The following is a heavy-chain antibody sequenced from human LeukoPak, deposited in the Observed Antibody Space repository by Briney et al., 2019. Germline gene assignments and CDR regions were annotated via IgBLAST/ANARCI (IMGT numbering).Heavy chain of an antibody. D-gene: IGHD3-9*01. CDR2: ISGSGGST. Sequence: PGGSLRLSCAASGFTFSSYAMSWVRQAPGKGLEWVSAISGSGGSTYYADSVKGRFTISRDNSKNTLHLQMNSLRAEDTAVYYCAKDQSDILTGYQADYWGQGTLVTVSS. CDR1: GFTFSSYA. J-gene: IGHJ4*02. CDR3: AKDQSDILTGYQADY. V-gene: IGHV3-23*01.